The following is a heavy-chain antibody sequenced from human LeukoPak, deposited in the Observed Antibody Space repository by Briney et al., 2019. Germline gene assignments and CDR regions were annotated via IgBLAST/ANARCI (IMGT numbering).Heavy chain of an antibody. CDR3: AKPQAADYYYMDV. Sequence: PGRTLRLSCAASGFTFSNYAMSWVRQVPGKGLEWVSAISCSGGSIYYADSVKGRFTISRDNSKNTLDLQMNSLRAEDTAVYYCAKPQAADYYYMDVWGKGTTVTVSS. CDR1: GFTFSNYA. V-gene: IGHV3-23*01. J-gene: IGHJ6*03. D-gene: IGHD6-13*01. CDR2: ISCSGGSI.